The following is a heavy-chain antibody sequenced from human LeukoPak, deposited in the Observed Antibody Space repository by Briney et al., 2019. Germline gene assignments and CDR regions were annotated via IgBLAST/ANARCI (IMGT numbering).Heavy chain of an antibody. J-gene: IGHJ4*02. Sequence: ASVKVSCKASGYTFTGYYMHWVRQAPGQGLEWMGRINPNSGGTNYAQKFQGRVTMTRDTSTSTVYMELSSLRSEDTAVYYCARDLVVPAEDETDPEGQAWGQGTLVTVSS. CDR2: INPNSGGT. V-gene: IGHV1-2*06. CDR3: ARDLVVPAEDETDPEGQA. CDR1: GYTFTGYY. D-gene: IGHD2-2*01.